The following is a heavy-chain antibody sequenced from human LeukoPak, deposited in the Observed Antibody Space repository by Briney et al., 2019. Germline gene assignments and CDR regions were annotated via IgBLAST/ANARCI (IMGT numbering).Heavy chain of an antibody. CDR1: GGTFSSYA. CDR2: IIPIFGTA. V-gene: IGHV1-69*13. Sequence: ASVKVSCKASGGTFSSYAISWVRQAPGQGLEWMGGIIPIFGTANYAQKFQGRVTITADESTSTAYMELSSLRSDDTAVYYCARADTPMTTVTNIDYWGQGTLVTVSS. D-gene: IGHD4-17*01. CDR3: ARADTPMTTVTNIDY. J-gene: IGHJ4*02.